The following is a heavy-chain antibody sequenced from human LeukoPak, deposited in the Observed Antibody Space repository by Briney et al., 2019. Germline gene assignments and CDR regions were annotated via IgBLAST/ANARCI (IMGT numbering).Heavy chain of an antibody. J-gene: IGHJ4*02. D-gene: IGHD5-24*01. V-gene: IGHV3-23*01. Sequence: GGSLRLSCAASGFTFSSYAMSWVRQAPGKGLEWVSAISGSGGSTYYADSVKGRFTISRDNSKNTLYLQMNSLRAEDTAVYYCAKDAALRVMANFEEGFDYWGQGTLVTVSS. CDR3: AKDAALRVMANFEEGFDY. CDR2: ISGSGGST. CDR1: GFTFSSYA.